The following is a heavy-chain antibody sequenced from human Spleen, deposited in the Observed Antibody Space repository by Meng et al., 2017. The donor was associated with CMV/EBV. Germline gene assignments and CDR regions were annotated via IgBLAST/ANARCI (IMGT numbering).Heavy chain of an antibody. CDR3: ARAVHSTADYYYYGMDV. D-gene: IGHD6-13*01. Sequence: GESLKISCVASGITFRNYAMNWVRQAPGKGLEWVAITSGSGSTSFYADSVKGRFTISRDNSKNTLYLQMNSLTADDTAVYYCARAVHSTADYYYYGMDVWGQGTTVTVSS. J-gene: IGHJ6*02. V-gene: IGHV3-23*01. CDR1: GITFRNYA. CDR2: TSGSGSTS.